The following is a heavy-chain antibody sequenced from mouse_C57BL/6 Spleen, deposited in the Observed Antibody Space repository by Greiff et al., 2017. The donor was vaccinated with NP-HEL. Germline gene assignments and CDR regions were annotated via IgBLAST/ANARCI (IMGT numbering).Heavy chain of an antibody. D-gene: IGHD3-3*01. V-gene: IGHV1-69*01. J-gene: IGHJ1*03. Sequence: QVQLQQPGAELVMPGASVKLSCTASGYTFTSYWMHWVKQRPGQGLEWIGEIDPSDSYTNYNQKFKGKSTLTVDKSSSTAYMQLSSLTSEDSAVYYCARRAWYFDVWGTGTTVTVSS. CDR1: GYTFTSYW. CDR3: ARRAWYFDV. CDR2: IDPSDSYT.